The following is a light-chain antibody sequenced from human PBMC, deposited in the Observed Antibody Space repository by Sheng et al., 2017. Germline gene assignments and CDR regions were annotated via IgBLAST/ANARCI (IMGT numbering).Light chain of an antibody. Sequence: EIVMTQSPATLSVSPGERATLSCRASQSVSSNLAWYQQKPGLAPRLLIYGASTRATGVPARFSGSGSGTEFTLTISSLQSEDFAVYYCQQYSDWPPALTFGGGTEGGGSN. J-gene: IGKJ4*01. CDR1: QSVSSN. V-gene: IGKV3-15*01. CDR2: GAS. CDR3: QQYSDWPPALT.